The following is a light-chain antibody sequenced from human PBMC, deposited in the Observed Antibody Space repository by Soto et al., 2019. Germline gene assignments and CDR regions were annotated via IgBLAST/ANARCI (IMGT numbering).Light chain of an antibody. CDR2: GAS. V-gene: IGKV3-15*01. CDR1: QSVSSN. CDR3: QQRYNWPIT. Sequence: EIVMTQSPATLSVSPWERATLSCMASQSVSSNLAWYQQKPGQAPRLLIYGASTRATGIPARFSGSGSGTEFTLTISSLQSEDFAVYYCQQRYNWPITFGQGTRLEIK. J-gene: IGKJ5*01.